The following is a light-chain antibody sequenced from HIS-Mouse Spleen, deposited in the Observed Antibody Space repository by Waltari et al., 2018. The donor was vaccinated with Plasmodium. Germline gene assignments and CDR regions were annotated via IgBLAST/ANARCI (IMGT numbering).Light chain of an antibody. J-gene: IGLJ3*02. CDR1: ALPKKY. CDR2: EHS. Sequence: SYELTQPPSVSVSPGQTARITRSGDALPKKYASWFQQKSGQAPVLVIYEHSKRPSGIPERFSGSSSGTMATLTISGAQVEDEADYYCYSTDSSGNHRVFGGGTKLTVL. CDR3: YSTDSSGNHRV. V-gene: IGLV3-10*01.